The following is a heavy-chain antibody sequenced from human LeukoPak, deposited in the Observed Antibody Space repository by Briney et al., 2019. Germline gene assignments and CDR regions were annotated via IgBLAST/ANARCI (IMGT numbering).Heavy chain of an antibody. CDR2: IKQDGSEK. CDR3: ARAGRFLEWVPDY. CDR1: GFTFSSYW. D-gene: IGHD3-3*01. J-gene: IGHJ4*02. V-gene: IGHV3-7*01. Sequence: PGGSLRLSCAASGFTFSSYWMSWVRQAPGKGLEWVANIKQDGSEKYYVDSVKGRFTISRDNAKNSLYLQMNSLRAEDTAVYYCARAGRFLEWVPDYWGQGTLVTVSS.